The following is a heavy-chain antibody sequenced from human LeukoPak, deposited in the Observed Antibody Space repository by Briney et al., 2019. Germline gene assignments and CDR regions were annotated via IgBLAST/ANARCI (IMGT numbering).Heavy chain of an antibody. Sequence: SVKVSCKASGGTFNNCAIRGVRQAPGQGLEGLGGIMPLFGTAVYAQKFQGRVTITKDESTRTVYLELTSLTSDDTAVYYCARDVHGDYGSGWFDPWGQGTLVSVSS. CDR2: IMPLFGTA. CDR3: ARDVHGDYGSGWFDP. D-gene: IGHD4-17*01. CDR1: GGTFNNCA. J-gene: IGHJ5*02. V-gene: IGHV1-69*05.